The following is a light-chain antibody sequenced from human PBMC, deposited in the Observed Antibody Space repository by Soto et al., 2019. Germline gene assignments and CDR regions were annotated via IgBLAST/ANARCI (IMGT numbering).Light chain of an antibody. J-gene: IGKJ1*01. CDR1: QGISSY. CDR3: QQFNSYPRT. Sequence: DIQLTQSPSFLSASVGDRVTITCRASQGISSYLAWYQQKPGKAPNLLIYATSTLQSGVPSRFSGSGSGTEFTLTISSLQPEDFATYYCQQFNSYPRTFGQGTKVELK. V-gene: IGKV1-9*01. CDR2: ATS.